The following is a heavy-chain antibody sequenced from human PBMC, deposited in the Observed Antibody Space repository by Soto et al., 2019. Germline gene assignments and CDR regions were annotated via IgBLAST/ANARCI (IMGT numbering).Heavy chain of an antibody. CDR3: AKDIGYPGIAVAGPDY. Sequence: SLRLSCAASGFTFSSYGMHWVRQAPGKGLEWVAVISYDGSNKYYADSVKGRFTISRDNSKNTLYLQMNSLRAEDTAVYYCAKDIGYPGIAVAGPDYWGQGTLVTVSS. CDR2: ISYDGSNK. V-gene: IGHV3-30*18. J-gene: IGHJ4*02. CDR1: GFTFSSYG. D-gene: IGHD6-19*01.